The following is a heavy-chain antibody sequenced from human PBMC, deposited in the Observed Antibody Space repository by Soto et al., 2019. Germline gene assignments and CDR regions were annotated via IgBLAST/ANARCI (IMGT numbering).Heavy chain of an antibody. J-gene: IGHJ4*02. Sequence: SETLCLTGTVSGGSISGYYWSWIRQPPGKGLEWIGYIYYSGSTNYNPSLKSRVTISVDTSKNQFSLKLSSVTAADTAVYYCARSDGRYWGQGTLVTVSS. V-gene: IGHV4-59*01. CDR2: IYYSGST. CDR3: ARSDGRY. CDR1: GGSISGYY.